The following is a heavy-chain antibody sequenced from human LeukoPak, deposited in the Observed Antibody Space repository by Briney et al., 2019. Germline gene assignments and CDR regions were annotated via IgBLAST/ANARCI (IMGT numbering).Heavy chain of an antibody. CDR2: IIPIFGTA. J-gene: IGHJ4*02. CDR3: AIARLSATPYYFDY. Sequence: SVNVSFTASGGTFSSYAISWVRQAPGQGLEWMGGIIPIFGTANYAQKFQGRVTITADESTSTAYMELSSLRSEDTAVYYCAIARLSATPYYFDYWGQGTLVTVSS. D-gene: IGHD2-15*01. CDR1: GGTFSSYA. V-gene: IGHV1-69*01.